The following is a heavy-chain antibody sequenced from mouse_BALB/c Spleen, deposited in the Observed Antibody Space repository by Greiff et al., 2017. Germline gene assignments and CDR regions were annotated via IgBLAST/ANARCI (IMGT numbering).Heavy chain of an antibody. CDR1: GYTFTSYW. V-gene: IGHV1-59*01. CDR2: IDPSDSYT. J-gene: IGHJ3*01. CDR3: ARYYYVEGFAY. D-gene: IGHD1-1*01. Sequence: VQLQQPGAELVKPGASVKMSCKASGYTFTSYWMHWVKQRPGQGLEWIGVIDPSDSYTSYNQKFKGKATLTVDTSSSTAYMQLSSLTSEDSAVYYCARYYYVEGFAYWGQGTLVTVSA.